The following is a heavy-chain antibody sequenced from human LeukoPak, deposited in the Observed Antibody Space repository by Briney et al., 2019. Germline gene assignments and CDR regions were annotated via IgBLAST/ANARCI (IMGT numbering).Heavy chain of an antibody. Sequence: GGSLRLSCAASGFSFSNYSMTWVRQAPGKGLEWVSSISSLGTHKYYADSMKGRFTIARDNANNSLALQMNSLRGEDSAVYYCARIFLTYSGYDLNFFDSWGQGALVTVSS. CDR2: ISSLGTHK. D-gene: IGHD5-12*01. CDR1: GFSFSNYS. J-gene: IGHJ4*02. V-gene: IGHV3-21*01. CDR3: ARIFLTYSGYDLNFFDS.